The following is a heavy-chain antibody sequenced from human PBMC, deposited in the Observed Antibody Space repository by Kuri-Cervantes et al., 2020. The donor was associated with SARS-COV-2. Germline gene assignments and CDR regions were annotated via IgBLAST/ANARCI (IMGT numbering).Heavy chain of an antibody. CDR2: IRSKAYGGTT. D-gene: IGHD6-19*01. Sequence: LTCAASGFTFGDYAMSWVRQAPGKGREWVGFIRSKAYGGTTEYAASVKGRFTISRDDSKSIAYLQMNSLKTEDTAVYYCATGSTSGWYRRDFDFWGPGTLVTVSS. CDR1: GFTFGDYA. J-gene: IGHJ4*02. CDR3: ATGSTSGWYRRDFDF. V-gene: IGHV3-49*04.